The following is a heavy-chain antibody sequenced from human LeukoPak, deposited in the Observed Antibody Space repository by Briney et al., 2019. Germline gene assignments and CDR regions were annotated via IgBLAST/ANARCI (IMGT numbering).Heavy chain of an antibody. CDR1: GGSISSSSYY. CDR3: ARDQGVVREMDV. J-gene: IGHJ6*04. D-gene: IGHD3-3*01. CDR2: ISSSSSYI. V-gene: IGHV3-21*01. Sequence: PSETLSLTCTVSGGSISSSSYYWDWVRQAPGKGLEWVSSISSSSSYIYYADSVKGRFTISRDNAKNSLYLQMNSLRAEDTAVYYCARDQGVVREMDVWGKGTTVTVSS.